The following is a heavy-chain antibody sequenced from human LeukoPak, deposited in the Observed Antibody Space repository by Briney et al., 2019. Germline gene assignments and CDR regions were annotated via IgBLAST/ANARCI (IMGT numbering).Heavy chain of an antibody. V-gene: IGHV3-23*01. J-gene: IGHJ4*02. CDR3: AKVGLEWQWLTHFDY. D-gene: IGHD6-19*01. CDR1: GFTFSNHA. CDR2: ISGSGGSS. Sequence: PGGSLRLSCAASGFTFSNHAMNWVRQAPGKGLEWVSGISGSGGSSSYANSVMGRFTISRDNSKNTMHLQMNSVRAADTAVYYCAKVGLEWQWLTHFDYWGQGTLVTVSS.